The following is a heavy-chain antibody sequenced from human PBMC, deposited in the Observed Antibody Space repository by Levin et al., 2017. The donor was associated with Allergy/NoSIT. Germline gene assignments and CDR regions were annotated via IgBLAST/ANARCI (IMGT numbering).Heavy chain of an antibody. J-gene: IGHJ4*02. D-gene: IGHD3-10*01. Sequence: ASVKVSCKASGYTFIGYYMHWVRQAPGQGLEWMGWINPKSGATNDAQKFQGRVTMTRDTSISTAYMEVNRLTSDDTAVYYCAIPYGSGSYYNVGYWGQGTLVTVSS. CDR3: AIPYGSGSYYNVGY. V-gene: IGHV1-2*02. CDR2: INPKSGAT. CDR1: GYTFIGYY.